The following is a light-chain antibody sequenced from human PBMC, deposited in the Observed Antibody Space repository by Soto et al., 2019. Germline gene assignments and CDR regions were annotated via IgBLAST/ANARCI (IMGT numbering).Light chain of an antibody. CDR2: GAS. V-gene: IGKV3-20*01. CDR1: QSVSSSY. CDR3: QQYGSSSSIT. J-gene: IGKJ5*01. Sequence: EIVLTQSPGTLSLSPGERATLSCRASQSVSSSYLAWYQQKPGQAPRLLIYGASSRATGISDRFSGSGSGTDFTLTISRLEPEDFAVYYCQQYGSSSSITFGQGTRLEIK.